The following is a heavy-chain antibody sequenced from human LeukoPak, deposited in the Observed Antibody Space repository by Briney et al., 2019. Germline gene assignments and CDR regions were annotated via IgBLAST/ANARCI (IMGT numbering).Heavy chain of an antibody. J-gene: IGHJ6*02. V-gene: IGHV1-69*13. D-gene: IGHD5-18*01. Sequence: SVTVSCTASGGTFSSYAISWVRQAPGQGLEWMGGIIPIFGTANYAQKFQGRVTITADESTSTAYMELSSLRSEDTAVYYCARMGVDTAMEDYYYGMDVWGQGTTVTVSS. CDR2: IIPIFGTA. CDR1: GGTFSSYA. CDR3: ARMGVDTAMEDYYYGMDV.